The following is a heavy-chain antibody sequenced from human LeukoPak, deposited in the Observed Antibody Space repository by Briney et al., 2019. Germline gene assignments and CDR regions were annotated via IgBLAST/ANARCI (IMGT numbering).Heavy chain of an antibody. Sequence: SVKVSCKASGGGFTFTSHAISWVRQAPGQGLEWMGGLIPIYGSANYAQKFQGRVTITSDESTRTVYMELNSLRPEDSAVHYCSGFFYDNSGDAFDIWGQGTMVTVSS. CDR1: GGGFTFTSHA. J-gene: IGHJ3*02. D-gene: IGHD3-22*01. CDR2: LIPIYGSA. V-gene: IGHV1-69*13. CDR3: SGFFYDNSGDAFDI.